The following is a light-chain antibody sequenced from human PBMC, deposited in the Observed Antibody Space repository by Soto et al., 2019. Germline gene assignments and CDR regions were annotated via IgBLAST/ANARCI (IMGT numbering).Light chain of an antibody. CDR3: QQSYSTPFT. J-gene: IGKJ3*01. CDR2: AAS. Sequence: DIQMTQSPSSLSASVGDRVTITCRASQSISSYLNWYQQKPGKAPKLLIYAASSLQSGVPSRFSVSGSGTDFTLTISSLPPEDFVSFYCQQSYSTPFTFGPGTKVRIK. V-gene: IGKV1-39*01. CDR1: QSISSY.